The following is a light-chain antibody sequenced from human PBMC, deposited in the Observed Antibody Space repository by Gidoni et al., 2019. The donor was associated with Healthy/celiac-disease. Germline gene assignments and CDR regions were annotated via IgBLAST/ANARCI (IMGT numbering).Light chain of an antibody. CDR3: QQYNNWPMYT. Sequence: IVMPQFPATLSVSPGERATLSCRASQSVSSDLAWYQQKPGQAPRLLIYGASTRAPGFPARFSGSGSGTEFTLTISSLQSEDFAVYYCQQYNNWPMYTFGPXTKLEIK. V-gene: IGKV3-15*01. J-gene: IGKJ2*01. CDR1: QSVSSD. CDR2: GAS.